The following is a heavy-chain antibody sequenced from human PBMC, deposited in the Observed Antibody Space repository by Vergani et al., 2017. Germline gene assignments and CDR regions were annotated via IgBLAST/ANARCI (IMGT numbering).Heavy chain of an antibody. J-gene: IGHJ4*02. CDR3: ARIYYYDSSGDPFDY. CDR2: INPNSGGT. V-gene: IGHV1-2*02. CDR1: GYTFTGYY. Sequence: QVQLVQSGAEVKKPGASVKVSCKASGYTFTGYYMHWVRQAPGQGLEWMGWINPNSGGTNYAQKFQGRVTMTGDTSISTAYMELSRLRSDDTAVYYCARIYYYDSSGDPFDYWGQGTLVTVSS. D-gene: IGHD3-22*01.